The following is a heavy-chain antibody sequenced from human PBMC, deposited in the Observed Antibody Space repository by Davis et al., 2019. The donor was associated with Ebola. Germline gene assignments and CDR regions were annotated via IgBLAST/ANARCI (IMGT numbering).Heavy chain of an antibody. CDR1: GYSFTTYW. CDR3: ARQEALYGSIDN. D-gene: IGHD2/OR15-2a*01. V-gene: IGHV5-51*01. J-gene: IGHJ4*02. Sequence: GESLKIPCKGSGYSFTTYWIAWVRQLPGKGLEWMGIIYPGDSDTRYRPSFEGQVTISVDRSSSTAYLQWSSLKASDSAMYYCARQEALYGSIDNWGQGTLVTVSS. CDR2: IYPGDSDT.